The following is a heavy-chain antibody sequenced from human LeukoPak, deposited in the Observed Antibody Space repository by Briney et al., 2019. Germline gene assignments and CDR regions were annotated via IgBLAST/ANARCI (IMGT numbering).Heavy chain of an antibody. D-gene: IGHD5-24*01. CDR1: VGSISSGDDY. V-gene: IGHV4-30-4*01. CDR3: ASTPINYGYFFDY. J-gene: IGHJ4*02. CDR2: IYYTGSN. Sequence: PSETLSLTCTVSVGSISSGDDYCRWIRQPPGKGLEWLGYIYYTGSNYYNPSLESRVTISVDTSKNQYSLKLSSVTAADTAVHFCASTPINYGYFFDYWGQGILVTVSS.